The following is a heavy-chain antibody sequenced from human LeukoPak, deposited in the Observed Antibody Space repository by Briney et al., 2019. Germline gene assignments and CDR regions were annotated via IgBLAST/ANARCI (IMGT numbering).Heavy chain of an antibody. CDR1: GFTFSSYR. D-gene: IGHD3-3*01. V-gene: IGHV3-21*01. Sequence: PGGSLRLSCAASGFTFSSYRMNWVRLAPGKGLEGVSSISISSSYTYYADSVKGRFTISRDNAKNSLYLQMNSLRAEDTAVYYCARDSYEIADDAFDIWGQGTMVTVSS. J-gene: IGHJ3*02. CDR2: ISISSSYT. CDR3: ARDSYEIADDAFDI.